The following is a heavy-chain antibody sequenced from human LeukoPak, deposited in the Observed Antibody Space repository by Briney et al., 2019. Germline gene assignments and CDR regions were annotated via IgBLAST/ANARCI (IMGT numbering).Heavy chain of an antibody. CDR3: ARDHLWFGDLFDL. V-gene: IGHV4-59*01. CDR1: GGSISSYY. CDR2: IYYSGST. J-gene: IGHJ2*01. Sequence: SETLSLTCTVSGGSISSYYWRWIRQPPGKGLEWIGYIYYSGSTNYNPSLKSRVTISVDTSKNQFSLKLSSVTAADTAVYYCARDHLWFGDLFDLWGRGTLVTVSS. D-gene: IGHD3-10*01.